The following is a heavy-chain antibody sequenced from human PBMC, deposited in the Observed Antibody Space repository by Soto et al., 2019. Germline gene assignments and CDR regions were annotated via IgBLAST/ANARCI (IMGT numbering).Heavy chain of an antibody. CDR1: GGSISRGYYS. V-gene: IGHV4-31*03. CDR2: IFHSGSP. CDR3: ARDSLRVSTLESYYGMDG. J-gene: IGHJ6*02. D-gene: IGHD5-12*01. Sequence: QVQLQESVPGLVKPSQTLSRTCTVSGGSISRGYYSCSWIRQHPGKGLEWIGYIFHSGSPRFNPSLKSRVSMSLDTSTNQLSLRLTSVTAADTAVYYGARDSLRVSTLESYYGMDGWGQGTTVSVSS.